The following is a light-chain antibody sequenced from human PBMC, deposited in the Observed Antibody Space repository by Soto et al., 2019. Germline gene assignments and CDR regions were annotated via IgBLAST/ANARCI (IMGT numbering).Light chain of an antibody. Sequence: QSALAQPASVSESPGQSITISCTGTSSDIGSYKFVSWYQHHPGKAPKLMIYEGSKRPSGVSDRFSGSKSGNTASLTISGLQADDEADYYCCSYAGSANVFGTGTK. CDR2: EGS. CDR1: SSDIGSYKF. V-gene: IGLV2-23*03. J-gene: IGLJ1*01. CDR3: CSYAGSANV.